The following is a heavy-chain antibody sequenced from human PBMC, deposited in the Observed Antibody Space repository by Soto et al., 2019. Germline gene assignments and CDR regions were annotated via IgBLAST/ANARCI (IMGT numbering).Heavy chain of an antibody. CDR1: GDSVSNGDYS. J-gene: IGHJ6*02. D-gene: IGHD4-17*01. Sequence: SETLSLTCSVSGDSVSNGDYSWSWIRQPPGKGLEWIGYIYYIGGPYYNPSLQSRVTISMDTSKNQVSLNLTSVTAADTAVYFCARDPYQDYADSYYYYALDAWGPGLTVTVSS. CDR2: IYYIGGP. CDR3: ARDPYQDYADSYYYYALDA. V-gene: IGHV4-30-4*01.